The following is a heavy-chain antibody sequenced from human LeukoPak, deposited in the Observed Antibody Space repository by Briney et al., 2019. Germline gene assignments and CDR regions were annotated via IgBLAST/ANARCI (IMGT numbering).Heavy chain of an antibody. D-gene: IGHD3-10*02. V-gene: IGHV4-34*01. CDR1: GGSFSGYY. CDR2: MYLSGGT. J-gene: IGHJ5*02. Sequence: SETLSLTCAVYGGSFSGYYWSWIRQPPGPGLEWVGYMYLSGGTYYYPSLKSRASISLGTSRSQFSLKLSSVGGAGTAVYFLARVVQGGPNDPWGQGALVTVSS. CDR3: ARVVQGGPNDP.